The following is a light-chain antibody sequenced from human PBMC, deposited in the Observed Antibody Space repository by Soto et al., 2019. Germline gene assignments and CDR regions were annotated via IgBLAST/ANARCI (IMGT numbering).Light chain of an antibody. CDR2: EVT. V-gene: IGLV2-8*01. CDR1: SSDVGGYNY. CDR3: CSYASSSTYV. Sequence: QSALTQPPSASGSPGQSVAISCTGTSSDVGGYNYVSWYQHHPGKAPKLMIYEVTKRPSGVPDRFSGSKSGNTASLTVSGLQTEDEADYFCCSYASSSTYVFGTGTKVTVL. J-gene: IGLJ1*01.